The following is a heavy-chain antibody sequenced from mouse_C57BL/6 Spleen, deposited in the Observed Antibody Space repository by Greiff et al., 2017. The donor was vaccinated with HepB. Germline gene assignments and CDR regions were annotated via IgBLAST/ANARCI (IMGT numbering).Heavy chain of an antibody. CDR1: GYTFTSYW. CDR2: IDPSDSYT. Sequence: VQLQQPGAELVKPGASVKLSCKASGYTFTSYWMQWVKQRPGQGLEWIGEIDPSDSYTNYNQKFKGKATLTVDTSSSTAYMQLSSLTSEDSAVYYYASHYYYGSSSAWFAYWGQGTLVTVSA. J-gene: IGHJ3*01. D-gene: IGHD1-1*01. V-gene: IGHV1-50*01. CDR3: ASHYYYGSSSAWFAY.